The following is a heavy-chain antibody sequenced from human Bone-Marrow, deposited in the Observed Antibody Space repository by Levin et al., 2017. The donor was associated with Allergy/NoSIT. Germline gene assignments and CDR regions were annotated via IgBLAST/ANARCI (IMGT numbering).Heavy chain of an antibody. CDR2: IYYSGST. CDR1: GGSISSGDYY. J-gene: IGHJ6*02. CDR3: ARDCGVWGSPPTYYYGMDV. V-gene: IGHV4-30-4*01. Sequence: PSETLSLTCTVSGGSISSGDYYWSWIRQPPGKGLEWIGYIYYSGSTYYNPSLKSRVTISVDTSKNQFSLKLSSVTAADTAVYYCARDCGVWGSPPTYYYGMDVWGQGTTVTVSS. D-gene: IGHD3-16*01.